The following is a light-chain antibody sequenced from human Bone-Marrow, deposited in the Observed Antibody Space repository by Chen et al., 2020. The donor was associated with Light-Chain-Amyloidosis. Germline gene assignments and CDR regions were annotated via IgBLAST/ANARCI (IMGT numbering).Light chain of an antibody. CDR1: QTITSSY. Sequence: EIVLTQSPGTLSFSPGERATLSFSASQTITSSYLAWYQQKPGQAPRLLIYDASDRASGITDRVSGRGSGTDFNLTSSRLEPEDFAVYYCQEYGSSPLTFGGGTRVEFK. CDR2: DAS. J-gene: IGKJ4*01. V-gene: IGKV3-20*01. CDR3: QEYGSSPLT.